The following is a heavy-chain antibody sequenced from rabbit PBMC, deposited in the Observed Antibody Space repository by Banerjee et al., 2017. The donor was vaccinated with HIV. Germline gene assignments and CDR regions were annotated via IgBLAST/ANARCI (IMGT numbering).Heavy chain of an antibody. Sequence: QSLAESGGDLVKPGASLTLTCTASGFSFSSSDYICWVRQAPGKGLEWIACIAGDSGGFTYSATWAKGRFTCSKTSSTTVTLQMTSLTVADTATYFCARDTGTSFSSYGMDLWGPGTLVTVS. D-gene: IGHD7-1*01. V-gene: IGHV1S40*01. CDR2: IAGDSGGFT. CDR1: GFSFSSSDY. CDR3: ARDTGTSFSSYGMDL. J-gene: IGHJ6*01.